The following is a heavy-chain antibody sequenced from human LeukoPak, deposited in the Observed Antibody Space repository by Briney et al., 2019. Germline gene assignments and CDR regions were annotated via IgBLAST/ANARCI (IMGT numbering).Heavy chain of an antibody. CDR2: IYYSGST. CDR1: GGSISSSSYY. V-gene: IGHV4-39*01. Sequence: SETLSLTCTVSGGSISSSSYYWGWIRQPPGKGLEWIGSIYYSGSTNYNPSLKSRVTISVDTSKNQFSLKLSSVTAADTAVYYCASWGPYDFWSGYSDYWGQGTLVTVSS. J-gene: IGHJ4*02. D-gene: IGHD3-3*01. CDR3: ASWGPYDFWSGYSDY.